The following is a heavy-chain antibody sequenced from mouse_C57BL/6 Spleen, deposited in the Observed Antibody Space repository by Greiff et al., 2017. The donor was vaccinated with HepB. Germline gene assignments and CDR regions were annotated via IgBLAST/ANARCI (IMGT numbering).Heavy chain of an antibody. D-gene: IGHD2-1*01. CDR2: IYPGDGDT. V-gene: IGHV1-82*01. CDR1: GYAFSSSW. Sequence: VQLQQSGPELVKPGASVKISCKASGYAFSSSWMNWVKQRPGKGLEWIGRIYPGDGDTNYNGKFKGKATLTADKSSSTAYMQLSSLTSEDSAVYVCARESPRNYWFAYWGQGTLGTVSA. CDR3: ARESPRNYWFAY. J-gene: IGHJ3*01.